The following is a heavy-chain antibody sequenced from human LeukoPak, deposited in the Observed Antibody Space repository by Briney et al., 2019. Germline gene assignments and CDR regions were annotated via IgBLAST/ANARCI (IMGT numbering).Heavy chain of an antibody. CDR3: ARVEWIQLWFEY. CDR1: GFTFSSYA. V-gene: IGHV3-11*04. CDR2: ISSSGSTI. J-gene: IGHJ4*02. D-gene: IGHD5-18*01. Sequence: KSGGSLRLSCAASGFTFSSYAMSWIRQAPGKGLEWVSYISSSGSTIYYADSVKGRFTISRDNAKNSLYLQMNSLRAEDTAVYYCARVEWIQLWFEYWGQGTLVTVSS.